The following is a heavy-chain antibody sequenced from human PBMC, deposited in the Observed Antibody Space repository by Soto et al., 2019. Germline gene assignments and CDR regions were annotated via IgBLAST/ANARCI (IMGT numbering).Heavy chain of an antibody. D-gene: IGHD6-13*01. CDR1: GGSISSGDYY. CDR3: ARDRSSWPYNWFDP. J-gene: IGHJ5*02. V-gene: IGHV4-30-4*01. Sequence: KASETLSLTCTVSGGSISSGDYYWSWIRQPPGKGLEWIGYIYYSGSTYYNPSLKSRVTISVDTSKNQFSLKLSSVTAADTAVYYCARDRSSWPYNWFDPWGQGTLVTVSS. CDR2: IYYSGST.